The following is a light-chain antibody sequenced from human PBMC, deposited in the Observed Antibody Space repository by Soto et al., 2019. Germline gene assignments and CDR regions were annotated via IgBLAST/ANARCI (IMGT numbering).Light chain of an antibody. V-gene: IGKV3D-20*02. CDR1: QSVSSSY. J-gene: IGKJ5*01. CDR2: GAS. Sequence: EIVLTQSPCTLSLSPGERATLSCRASQSVSSSYLAWYQQKPGQAPRLLIYGASSRATGIPDRFSGSGSGTDFTLTISSLEPEDFAVYYCQQRSNWPITFGHGTDWRL. CDR3: QQRSNWPIT.